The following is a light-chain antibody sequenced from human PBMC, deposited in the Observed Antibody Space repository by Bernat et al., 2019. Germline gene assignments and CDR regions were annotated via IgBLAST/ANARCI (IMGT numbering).Light chain of an antibody. CDR2: DDS. J-gene: IGLJ1*01. CDR1: NIGSKS. Sequence: SYVLTQPPSVSVAPGKTARITCGGNNIGSKSVHWYQQKPGQAPVLVVYDDSDRPSGIPGRFSGSNSGNTATLTISRVEAGDGADYYCQVWDSSSDHYVFGTGTKVTVL. CDR3: QVWDSSSDHYV. V-gene: IGLV3-21*03.